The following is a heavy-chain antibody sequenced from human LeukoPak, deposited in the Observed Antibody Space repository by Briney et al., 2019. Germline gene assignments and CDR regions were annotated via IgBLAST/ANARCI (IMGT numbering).Heavy chain of an antibody. D-gene: IGHD3/OR15-3a*01. Sequence: SETLSLTCTVSGGSISSSSYYWGWIRQPPGKGLEWIGSIYTSGSTNYNPSLKSRVTISVDTSKNQFSLKLSSVTAADTAVYYCARDGGTGGPFDYWGQGTLVTVSS. V-gene: IGHV4-39*07. CDR3: ARDGGTGGPFDY. CDR1: GGSISSSSYY. CDR2: IYTSGST. J-gene: IGHJ4*02.